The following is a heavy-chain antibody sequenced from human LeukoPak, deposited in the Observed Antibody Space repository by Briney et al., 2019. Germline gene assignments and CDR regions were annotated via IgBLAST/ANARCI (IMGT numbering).Heavy chain of an antibody. CDR3: ARDLYFTAHFDY. CDR2: IYSGGST. CDR1: GFTFSSYA. Sequence: GGSLRLSCAASGFTFSSYAMSWVRQAPGKGLEWVSVIYSGGSTYYADSVKGRFTISRDNSKNTLYLQMNSLRAEDTAVYYCARDLYFTAHFDYWGQGTLVTVSS. D-gene: IGHD3-3*01. J-gene: IGHJ4*02. V-gene: IGHV3-66*01.